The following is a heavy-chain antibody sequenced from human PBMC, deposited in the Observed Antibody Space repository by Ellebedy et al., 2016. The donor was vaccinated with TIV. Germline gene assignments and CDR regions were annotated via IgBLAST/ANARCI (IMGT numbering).Heavy chain of an antibody. CDR3: ARAQQWRGDRYFQH. J-gene: IGHJ1*01. V-gene: IGHV4-4*02. CDR1: GGSISSSNW. D-gene: IGHD6-19*01. CDR2: IYHSGST. Sequence: SETLSLTXAVSGGSISSSNWWSWVRQPPGKGLEWIGEIYHSGSTNYNPSLKSRVTISVDTSKNQFSLKLSSVTAADTAVYYCARAQQWRGDRYFQHWGQGTLVTVSS.